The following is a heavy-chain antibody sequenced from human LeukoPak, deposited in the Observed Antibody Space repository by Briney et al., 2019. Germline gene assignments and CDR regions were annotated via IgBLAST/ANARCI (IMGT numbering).Heavy chain of an antibody. D-gene: IGHD4-11*01. V-gene: IGHV4-59*12. J-gene: IGHJ3*02. CDR3: ATFTGYSTAWYPDAFDI. Sequence: SETLSLTCNVSGASINNYYWTWIRQPPGKGLEWIGYIYYTGSTNYNPSLTSRLTISVDTSKDQYSLKPKSVTAAHTAVYYCATFTGYSTAWYPDAFDIWGRGTMVNVSS. CDR2: IYYTGST. CDR1: GASINNYY.